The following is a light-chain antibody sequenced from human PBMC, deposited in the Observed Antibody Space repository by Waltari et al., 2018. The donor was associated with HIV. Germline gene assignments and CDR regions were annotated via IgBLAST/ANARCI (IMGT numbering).Light chain of an antibody. J-gene: IGKJ1*01. CDR1: QSVSSCS. Sequence: GLTQSPGTLSLSAGERATLSCRASQSVSSCSLAWYQQKPGQAPRLLIHGASSRATGIPDRFSGSGSGTDFTLTISRLEPEDVSVYYCQQYGSSPWTFGQGTKVEIK. CDR3: QQYGSSPWT. V-gene: IGKV3-20*01. CDR2: GAS.